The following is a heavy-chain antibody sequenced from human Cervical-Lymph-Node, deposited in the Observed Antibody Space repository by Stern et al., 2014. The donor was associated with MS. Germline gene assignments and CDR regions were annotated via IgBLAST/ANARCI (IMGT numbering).Heavy chain of an antibody. CDR3: AKDRVSSVTQENNWLDP. D-gene: IGHD4-17*01. CDR2: ISGNTGST. J-gene: IGHJ5*02. CDR1: GFTFSNYA. V-gene: IGHV3-23*04. Sequence: EVQLVESGGDLVQPGGSLRLSCAASGFTFSNYAMSWVRQAPGKGLEWVSVISGNTGSTNYADSVKGRFTISRDNSKDTLYLQMNSLRAEDTAVYYCAKDRVSSVTQENNWLDPWGQGTLVTVSS.